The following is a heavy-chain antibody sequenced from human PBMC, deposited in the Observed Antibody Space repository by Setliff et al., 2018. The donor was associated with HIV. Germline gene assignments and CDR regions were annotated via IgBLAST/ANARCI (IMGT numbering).Heavy chain of an antibody. J-gene: IGHJ6*03. CDR3: ARQGGFSGSSYPRNYIDV. D-gene: IGHD6-13*01. CDR2: INHRGST. V-gene: IGHV4-34*01. Sequence: PSETLSLTCAVYGGSFSGYYWSWIRQPPGKGLEWIGEINHRGSTDYMPSLKGRVTISVDTSKNQFSLKLNSVTAADTAVYYCARQGGFSGSSYPRNYIDVWGKGTTVTVS. CDR1: GGSFSGYY.